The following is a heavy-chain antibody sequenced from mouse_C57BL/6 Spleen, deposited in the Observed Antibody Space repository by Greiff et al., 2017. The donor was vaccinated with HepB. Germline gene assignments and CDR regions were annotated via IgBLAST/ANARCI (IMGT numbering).Heavy chain of an antibody. J-gene: IGHJ2*01. CDR1: GYSITSGYY. CDR3: ARGATYYGSSYYFDY. D-gene: IGHD1-1*01. Sequence: VQLKESGPGLVKPSQSLSLTCSVTGYSITSGYYWNWIRQFPGNKLEWMGYISYDGSNNYNPSLKNRISITRDTSKNQFFLKLNSVTTEDTATYYCARGATYYGSSYYFDYWGQGTTLTVSS. CDR2: ISYDGSN. V-gene: IGHV3-6*01.